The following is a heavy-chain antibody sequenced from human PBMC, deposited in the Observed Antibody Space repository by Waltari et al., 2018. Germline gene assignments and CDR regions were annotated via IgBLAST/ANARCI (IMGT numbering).Heavy chain of an antibody. CDR2: ISWNGGSI. CDR3: AKDHTRYFDL. D-gene: IGHD3-3*01. Sequence: EVQLVESGGGLVQPGSSLRLPCAASGFTFDDYAIHWVRQAPGKGLEWGSGISWNGGSIGYADSVKGRFTISRDNAKNSRYLQMNSLRAEDTALYYCAKDHTRYFDLWGRGTLVTVSS. J-gene: IGHJ2*01. CDR1: GFTFDDYA. V-gene: IGHV3-9*01.